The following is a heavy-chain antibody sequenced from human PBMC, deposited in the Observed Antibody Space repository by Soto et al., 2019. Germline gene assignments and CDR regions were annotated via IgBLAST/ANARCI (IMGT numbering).Heavy chain of an antibody. V-gene: IGHV3-53*01. CDR3: ARDGVIADRPYYIDY. D-gene: IGHD6-6*01. Sequence: GGSLRLSCAASGFTVSSNYMSWVRQAPGKGLEWVSVIYSGGSTYYADSVKGRFTISRDNSKNTLYLQMNSLRAEDTAVDYCARDGVIADRPYYIDYWGQGTLVTVSS. CDR1: GFTVSSNY. J-gene: IGHJ4*02. CDR2: IYSGGST.